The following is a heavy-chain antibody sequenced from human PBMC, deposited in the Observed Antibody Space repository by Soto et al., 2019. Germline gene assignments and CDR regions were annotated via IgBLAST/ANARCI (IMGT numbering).Heavy chain of an antibody. Sequence: QAQLVESGGGVVQPGRSLRLSCAASGFAFSSYGMHWVRQAPGTGLEWVAVISYDGRFQHAAGSVKGRFTISRGNSKNMVLLQMSSLRAEDTAVYYWVSDRGYGHASVPYSWGQGTLVSVSS. CDR1: GFAFSSYG. CDR3: VSDRGYGHASVPYS. J-gene: IGHJ4*02. D-gene: IGHD5-18*01. CDR2: ISYDGRFQ. V-gene: IGHV3-30*03.